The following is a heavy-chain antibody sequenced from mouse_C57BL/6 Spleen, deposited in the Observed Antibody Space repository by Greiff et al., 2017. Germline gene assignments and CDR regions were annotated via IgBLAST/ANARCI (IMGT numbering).Heavy chain of an antibody. CDR1: GYSITTGPY. CDR2: ISYDGSN. Sequence: ESGPGLVKPSQSLSLTCSVTGYSITTGPYWNWIRQFPRNKLECMGYISYDGSNKYNPSFKNRTSFTRDTSKKQFFLKLMSVTTEKTATYYCARAPLRGYEGDYYAMDYWGQGTSVTVSS. J-gene: IGHJ4*01. CDR3: ARAPLRGYEGDYYAMDY. V-gene: IGHV3-6*01. D-gene: IGHD2-2*01.